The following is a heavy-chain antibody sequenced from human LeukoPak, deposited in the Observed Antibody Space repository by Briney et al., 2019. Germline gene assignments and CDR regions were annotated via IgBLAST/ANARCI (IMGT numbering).Heavy chain of an antibody. CDR1: GFTFSSYS. V-gene: IGHV3-48*01. D-gene: IGHD5-12*01. Sequence: PGGSLRLSCAASGFTFSSYSMHWVRQAPGKGLEWVSYISSSSSTIYYADSVKGRFTISRDNAKNSLYLQMNSLRAEDTAVYYCASRATGYSGCQGYFDYWGQGTLVTVSS. CDR2: ISSSSSTI. J-gene: IGHJ4*02. CDR3: ASRATGYSGCQGYFDY.